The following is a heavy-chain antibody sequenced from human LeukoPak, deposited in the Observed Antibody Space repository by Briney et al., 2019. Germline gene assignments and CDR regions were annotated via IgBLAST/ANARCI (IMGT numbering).Heavy chain of an antibody. D-gene: IGHD2-15*01. Sequence: ASVKVSCKASGYTFTGYYIHWVRQAPGQGLEWMGRINTNSGGTNHAQKFQGRVTMTRDTSISTAYMELSRLRSDDTAVYYCARDRLRLGYERTNWFDPWGQGTLVTVSS. CDR2: INTNSGGT. CDR3: ARDRLRLGYERTNWFDP. CDR1: GYTFTGYY. V-gene: IGHV1-2*06. J-gene: IGHJ5*02.